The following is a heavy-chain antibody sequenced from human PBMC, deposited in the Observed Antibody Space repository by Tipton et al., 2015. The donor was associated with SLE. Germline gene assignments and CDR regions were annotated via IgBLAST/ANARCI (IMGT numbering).Heavy chain of an antibody. CDR2: IYTSGGT. Sequence: TLSLTCHVAGGPIRNSPYYWSWIRQPAGKGLEWIGRIYTSGGTNYNPSLKSRVTMSVDTSKNRFSLKLSSVTAADTAVYYCARSAIFGVIMGGYFDYWGQGTLVTVSS. CDR3: ARSAIFGVIMGGYFDY. J-gene: IGHJ4*02. CDR1: GGPIRNSPYY. V-gene: IGHV4-61*02. D-gene: IGHD3-3*01.